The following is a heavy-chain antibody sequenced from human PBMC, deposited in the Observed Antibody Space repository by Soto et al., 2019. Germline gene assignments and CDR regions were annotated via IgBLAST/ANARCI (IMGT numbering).Heavy chain of an antibody. V-gene: IGHV4-31*03. D-gene: IGHD3-22*01. CDR3: ATYYDSSGPTFDF. J-gene: IGHJ4*02. CDR2: IYYSGTT. Sequence: SETLSLTCTASGGSIITGDHYWSWVRQLPGKGLEWIGYIYYSGTTYENPSLRSRLSMSVDTSKNQFSLRLSSVTAADTAVYYCATYYDSSGPTFDFWGQGTPVTVSS. CDR1: GGSIITGDHY.